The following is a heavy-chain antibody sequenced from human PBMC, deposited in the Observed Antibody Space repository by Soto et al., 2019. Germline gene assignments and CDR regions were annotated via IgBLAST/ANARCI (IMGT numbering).Heavy chain of an antibody. CDR2: IRSKANSYAT. CDR1: GFTFSGSA. D-gene: IGHD6-19*01. Sequence: GGSLRLSCAASGFTFSGSAMHWVRQASGKGLEWVGRIRSKANSYATAYAASVKGRFTISGDDSKNTAYLQMNSLKTEDTAVYYCTSFSSGWYSPDAFDIWGQGTMVTVSS. CDR3: TSFSSGWYSPDAFDI. V-gene: IGHV3-73*01. J-gene: IGHJ3*02.